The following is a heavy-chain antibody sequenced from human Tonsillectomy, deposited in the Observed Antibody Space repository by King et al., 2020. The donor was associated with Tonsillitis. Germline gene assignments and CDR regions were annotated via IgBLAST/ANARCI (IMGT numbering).Heavy chain of an antibody. Sequence: QLVQSGGGLVQPGGSLRLSCTASGFTFSSYWMTWVRQAPGKGLEWVANIKQDGSEKYYVDSVKGRFAISRDDAKNSLYLHMNSLRAEDTAVYYCARDTGHYYSMDVWGKGTTVTVSS. D-gene: IGHD1-14*01. CDR3: ARDTGHYYSMDV. CDR1: GFTFSSYW. V-gene: IGHV3-7*03. J-gene: IGHJ6*03. CDR2: IKQDGSEK.